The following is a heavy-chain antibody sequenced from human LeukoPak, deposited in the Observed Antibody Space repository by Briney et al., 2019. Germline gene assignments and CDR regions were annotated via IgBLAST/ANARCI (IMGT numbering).Heavy chain of an antibody. V-gene: IGHV3-30-3*01. CDR2: ISYDGSNK. D-gene: IGHD3-3*01. CDR1: GFTFSSYA. Sequence: GGSLRLSCAASGFTFSSYAMHWVRQAPGKGLEWVAVISYDGSNKYYADSVKGRFTISRDNSKNTLYLQMNGLRAEDTAVYYCAGSRFGSHFDYWGQGTLVTVSS. J-gene: IGHJ4*02. CDR3: AGSRFGSHFDY.